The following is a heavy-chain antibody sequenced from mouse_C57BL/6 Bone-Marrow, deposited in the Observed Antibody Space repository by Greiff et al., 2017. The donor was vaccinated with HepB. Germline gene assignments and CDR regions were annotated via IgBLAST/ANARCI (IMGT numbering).Heavy chain of an antibody. CDR3: ARQGYYYGSSPYYVMDY. D-gene: IGHD1-1*01. J-gene: IGHJ4*01. CDR2: IGNLGNSI. Sequence: EVKLVESGGGLVQPGGSLNLSCAASGFTFSDYGMAWVRQAPRKGPEWVAFIGNLGNSIYYADTVTGRLTISRENAKNTLYLEMSSLRSEDTAMYYCARQGYYYGSSPYYVMDYWGQGTSVTVSS. V-gene: IGHV5-15*01. CDR1: GFTFSDYG.